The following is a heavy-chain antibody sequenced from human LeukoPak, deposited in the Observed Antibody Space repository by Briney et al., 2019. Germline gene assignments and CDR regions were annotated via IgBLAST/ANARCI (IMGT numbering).Heavy chain of an antibody. CDR2: IKQDGSEK. J-gene: IGHJ4*02. Sequence: GGSLRLSCAASGFSFSRYWMSWVRQAPGKGLEWVANIKQDGSEKNYVESVKGRFTISRDNAKNSLYLQTNSLRAEDTAVYYCARLLQGKMTTSYYFDYWGQGTLVTVSS. D-gene: IGHD2-2*01. V-gene: IGHV3-7*01. CDR3: ARLLQGKMTTSYYFDY. CDR1: GFSFSRYW.